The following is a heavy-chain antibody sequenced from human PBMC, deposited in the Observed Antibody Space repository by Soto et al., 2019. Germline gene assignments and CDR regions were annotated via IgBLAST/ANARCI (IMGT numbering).Heavy chain of an antibody. CDR3: ARALPVAKGGFDP. CDR2: IYTAGGT. J-gene: IGHJ5*02. V-gene: IGHV3-53*02. CDR1: GFTVSNTY. D-gene: IGHD2-2*01. Sequence: EVQLVETGGGLIQPGGSLRLSCAASGFTVSNTYMTWVRQPPGTGLECVSVIYTAGGTNYADSVKGRFIISRDNSKNTLYLQMNSPRAEDTAVYYCARALPVAKGGFDPWGQGTLVTVSS.